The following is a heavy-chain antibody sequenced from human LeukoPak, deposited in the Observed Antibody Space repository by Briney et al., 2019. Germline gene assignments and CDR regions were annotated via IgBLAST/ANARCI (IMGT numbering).Heavy chain of an antibody. V-gene: IGHV1-69*04. D-gene: IGHD6-6*01. CDR2: IIPILGIA. CDR1: GGTFSSYT. CDR3: ARDLLYSSSSLTFDY. Sequence: SVKVSCKASGGTFSSYTISWVRQAPGQGLEWMGRIIPILGIANYAQKFQGRVTITADKSTSTAYMELSNLRSEDTAVYYCARDLLYSSSSLTFDYWGQGTLVTVSS. J-gene: IGHJ4*02.